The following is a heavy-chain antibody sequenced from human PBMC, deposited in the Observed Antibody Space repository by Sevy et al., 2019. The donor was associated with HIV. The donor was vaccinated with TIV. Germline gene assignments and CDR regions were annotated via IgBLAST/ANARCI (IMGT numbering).Heavy chain of an antibody. CDR1: GYTFPAFS. J-gene: IGHJ4*02. D-gene: IGHD3-10*01. Sequence: GGSLRLSCTASGYTFPAFSFNWVRQAPGKGPEWLSYISTGTDHIYYADSAKGRFTISRDDAKNSVYLEMKSLRDQDTALYYCVRRGVDAYNVYFDLWGQGTLVTVSS. CDR3: VRRGVDAYNVYFDL. CDR2: ISTGTDHI. V-gene: IGHV3-21*05.